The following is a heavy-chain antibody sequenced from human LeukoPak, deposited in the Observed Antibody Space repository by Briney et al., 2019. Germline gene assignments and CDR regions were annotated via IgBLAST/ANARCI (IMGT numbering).Heavy chain of an antibody. CDR1: GGSISSGDYY. Sequence: SETLSLTCTVSGGSISSGDYYWSWIRQPPGKGLEWIGYIYYSGSTYYNPSLKSRVTISVGTSKNQFSLKLSPVTAADTAVYYCARRTMTTVDYWGQGTLVTVSS. D-gene: IGHD4-17*01. V-gene: IGHV4-30-4*01. CDR2: IYYSGST. J-gene: IGHJ4*02. CDR3: ARRTMTTVDY.